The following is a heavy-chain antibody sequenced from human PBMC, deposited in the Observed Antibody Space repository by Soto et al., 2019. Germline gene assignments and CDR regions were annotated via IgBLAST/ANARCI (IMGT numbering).Heavy chain of an antibody. CDR1: GGSINRYY. D-gene: IGHD2-15*01. V-gene: IGHV4-59*01. Sequence: QVQLQESGPGLVEPSETLSLTCTVSGGSINRYYWSWIRQAPGKGLEWIGYIYYNGSTNYNPSLKSRVTISVDTCKTSFSLKLTSVTAVDTAVYYCARVVPGIRDGIKGFHWFDPWGQGTLVTVSS. J-gene: IGHJ5*02. CDR2: IYYNGST. CDR3: ARVVPGIRDGIKGFHWFDP.